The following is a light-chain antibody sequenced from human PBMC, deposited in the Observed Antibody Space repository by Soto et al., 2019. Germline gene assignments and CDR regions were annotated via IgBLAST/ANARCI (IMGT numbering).Light chain of an antibody. J-gene: IGLJ2*01. CDR2: DTT. CDR1: DGPVTSNHY. Sequence: QAVVTQEPSLTVSPGGTVTLTCGSSDGPVTSNHYPYLYQQRPGQVPRTLIYDTTNRQSWVPARFSATLVGVKAALTLSGAQPEDEADYYCLLAYSGARVFGGGTKPTVL. V-gene: IGLV7-46*01. CDR3: LLAYSGARV.